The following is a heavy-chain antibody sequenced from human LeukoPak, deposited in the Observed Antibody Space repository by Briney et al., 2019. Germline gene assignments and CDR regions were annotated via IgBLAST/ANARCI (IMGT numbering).Heavy chain of an antibody. J-gene: IGHJ4*02. CDR2: IKEDGSEK. V-gene: IGHV3-7*01. Sequence: GGSLRLSCAASGFTFSSYWMSWVRQAPGKGLRWVANIKEDGSEKYYVDSVKGRFTISRDNAKNSMYLQMNSLRAEDTAVYYCARVARGNPYYFDYWGQGTLVTVSS. D-gene: IGHD4-23*01. CDR3: ARVARGNPYYFDY. CDR1: GFTFSSYW.